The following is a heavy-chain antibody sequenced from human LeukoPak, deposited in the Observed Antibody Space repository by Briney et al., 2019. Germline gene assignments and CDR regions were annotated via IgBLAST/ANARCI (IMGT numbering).Heavy chain of an antibody. J-gene: IGHJ6*03. V-gene: IGHV1-24*01. CDR3: ATCSSTSCYRVYYYYYYMDV. D-gene: IGHD2-2*02. CDR1: GYTLTELS. CDR2: FDPEDGET. Sequence: ASVKVSCKVSGYTLTELSMHWVRQAPGKGLEWMGGFDPEDGETIYAQKFQGRVTMTKDTSTDTAYMELSSLRSEDTAVYYCATCSSTSCYRVYYYYYYMDVWGKGTTVTVSS.